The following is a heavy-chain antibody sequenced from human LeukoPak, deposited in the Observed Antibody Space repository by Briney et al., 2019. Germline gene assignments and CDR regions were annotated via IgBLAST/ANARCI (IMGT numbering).Heavy chain of an antibody. CDR3: ARDRVLVRGSYWFDP. D-gene: IGHD3-10*01. CDR1: GYTFTSCG. CDR2: ISAYNGNT. V-gene: IGHV1-18*01. Sequence: GASVKVSCKASGYTFTSCGISWVRQAPGQGLEWMGWISAYNGNTNYAQKLQGRVTMTTDTSTSTAYMELRSLRSDDTAVYYCARDRVLVRGSYWFDPWGQGTLVTVSS. J-gene: IGHJ5*02.